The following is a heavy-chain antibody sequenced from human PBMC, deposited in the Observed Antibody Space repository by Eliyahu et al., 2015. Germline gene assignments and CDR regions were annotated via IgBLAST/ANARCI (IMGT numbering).Heavy chain of an antibody. CDR1: GGSISSYY. D-gene: IGHD2-15*01. Sequence: QVQLQESGPGLVKPSETLSLTCTVXGGSISSYYWSWIRXPPGKGLEWIGYIYYSGSTNYNPSLKSRVTISVDTSKNQFSLKLSSVTAADTAVYYCARHLEGYCSGGSCYYYYYGMDVWGQGTTVTVSS. V-gene: IGHV4-59*08. J-gene: IGHJ6*02. CDR3: ARHLEGYCSGGSCYYYYYGMDV. CDR2: IYYSGST.